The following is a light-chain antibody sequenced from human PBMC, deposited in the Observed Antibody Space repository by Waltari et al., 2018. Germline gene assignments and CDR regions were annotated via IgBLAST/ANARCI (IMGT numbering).Light chain of an antibody. Sequence: SSELTQDPAVSVALGQTVRITCQGDSLRRYYASWYQQRPGQAPFLVLYGHDNRPSGIPDRCSGSASGNTASLTISRAQAEDAGVYYCLSRDSSSTRVFGGGTTLTV. CDR2: GHD. CDR1: SLRRYY. CDR3: LSRDSSSTRV. J-gene: IGLJ3*02. V-gene: IGLV3-19*01.